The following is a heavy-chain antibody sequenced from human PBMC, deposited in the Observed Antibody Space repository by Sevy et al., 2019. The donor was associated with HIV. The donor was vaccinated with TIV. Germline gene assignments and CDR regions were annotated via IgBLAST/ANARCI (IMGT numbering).Heavy chain of an antibody. D-gene: IGHD1-1*01. CDR1: GGTFSSYA. CDR3: ARDTERRFDY. CDR2: IIPIFGTA. J-gene: IGHJ4*02. V-gene: IGHV1-69*13. Sequence: ASVKVSCKASGGTFSSYAISWVRQAPGQGLEWMGGIIPIFGTANYAQKFQGRVTITADESMSTAYMELSSLRSEDTAVYYCARDTERRFDYWGQGTLVTVSS.